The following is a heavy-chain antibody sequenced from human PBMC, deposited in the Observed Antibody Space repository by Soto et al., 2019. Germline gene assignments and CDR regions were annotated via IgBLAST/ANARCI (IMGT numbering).Heavy chain of an antibody. CDR1: GFTFSTYD. V-gene: IGHV3-13*01. CDR2: IGTAGDT. CDR3: ARVSMVVAAPARYGMDV. D-gene: IGHD2-15*01. Sequence: GGSLRLSCAASGFTFSTYDMHWVRQGTGKGLEWVSAIGTAGDTYYPGSVKGRFTISRENAKNSLYLQMNSLRAEDTAVYYCARVSMVVAAPARYGMDVWGQGTTVTVSS. J-gene: IGHJ6*02.